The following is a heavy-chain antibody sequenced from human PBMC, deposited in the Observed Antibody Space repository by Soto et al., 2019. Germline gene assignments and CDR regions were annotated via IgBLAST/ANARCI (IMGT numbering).Heavy chain of an antibody. J-gene: IGHJ4*02. V-gene: IGHV3-64*02. CDR3: ARGRSMVRWDYFDF. CDR1: GFIFSDYP. D-gene: IGHD3-10*01. Sequence: EVQLVESGEDLVQPGGSLRLSCAASGFIFSDYPMHWVRQAPGKGLEYVSAISSNGGSTYYADSVKGRFTISRDNSKNTLYLQMGSLRAEDMAVYYCARGRSMVRWDYFDFWGQGTLVTVSS. CDR2: ISSNGGST.